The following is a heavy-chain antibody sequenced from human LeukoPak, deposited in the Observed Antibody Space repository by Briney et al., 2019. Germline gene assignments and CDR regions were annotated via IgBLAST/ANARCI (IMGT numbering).Heavy chain of an antibody. CDR2: IYYSGST. V-gene: IGHV4-39*07. Sequence: SETLSLTCTVSGGSISSSSYYWGWIRQPPGKGLEWIGSIYYSGSTYYNPSLKSRVTISVDTSKNQFSLTLTSATAADTAVYYCARGPPDFYNSGSYYNGYNWFDSWGQGTLVTVSS. CDR1: GGSISSSSYY. D-gene: IGHD3-10*01. J-gene: IGHJ5*01. CDR3: ARGPPDFYNSGSYYNGYNWFDS.